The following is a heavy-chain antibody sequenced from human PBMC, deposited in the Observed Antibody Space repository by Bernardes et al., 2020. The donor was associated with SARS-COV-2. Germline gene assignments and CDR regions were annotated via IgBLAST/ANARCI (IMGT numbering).Heavy chain of an antibody. CDR1: GFIFSAYT. J-gene: IGHJ4*02. V-gene: IGHV3-23*01. CDR2: ISGSGGTI. D-gene: IGHD4-4*01. Sequence: GGSLRLSCAASGFIFSAYTMSWIRQAPGKGPEWVSVISGSGGTIFYADSVKGRFTISRDNSKNTLFLQINTARADDTALYYCARGAVLTPDYGNHDCSYDFWGQGTLVTVSS. CDR3: ARGAVLTPDYGNHDCSYDF.